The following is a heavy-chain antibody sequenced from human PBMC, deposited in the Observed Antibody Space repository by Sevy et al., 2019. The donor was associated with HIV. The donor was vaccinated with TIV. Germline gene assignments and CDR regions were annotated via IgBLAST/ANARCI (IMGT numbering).Heavy chain of an antibody. CDR3: ARVFGGSSSCFAS. J-gene: IGHJ4*02. CDR1: GFTFSIHW. D-gene: IGHD6-6*01. CDR2: IKPDGSEK. V-gene: IGHV3-7*01. Sequence: GGSLRLSCAASGFTFSIHWMTWVRQAPGKGLEWVANIKPDGSEKFYVDSLKGRFTITRDNVKNSLYLQMNSLRAEDTAMYYCARVFGGSSSCFASWGQGTLVTVSS.